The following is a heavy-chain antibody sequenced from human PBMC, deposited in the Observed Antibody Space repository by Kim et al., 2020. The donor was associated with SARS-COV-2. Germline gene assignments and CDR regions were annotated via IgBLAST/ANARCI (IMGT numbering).Heavy chain of an antibody. CDR3: ARGNYFESVSLSDYYNGMDT. J-gene: IGHJ6*02. V-gene: IGHV3-30-3*01. D-gene: IGHD3-10*01. CDR2: ISYDGRNK. CDR1: GLKFDDSA. Sequence: GGSLRLSCAASGLKFDDSAMNWVRQAPGKGLEWVAVISYDGRNKEYADSVKGRFTVSRDNSKSTLYLQMNSLRLEDTAVYYCARGNYFESVSLSDYYNGMDTWGHGTTVTASS.